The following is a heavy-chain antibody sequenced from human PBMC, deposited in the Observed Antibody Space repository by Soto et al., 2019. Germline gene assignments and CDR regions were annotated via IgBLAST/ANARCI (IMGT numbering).Heavy chain of an antibody. V-gene: IGHV3-21*01. D-gene: IGHD2-15*01. J-gene: IGHJ6*02. Sequence: PGGSLRLSCAASAFTFSSYSMNWVRQAPGKGLEWVSSISSSSSYIYYADSVKGRFTISRDNAKNSLYLQMNSLRAEDTAVYYCARDACGGGSCYSREYYYYGMDVWGQGTTVTVSS. CDR1: AFTFSSYS. CDR2: ISSSSSYI. CDR3: ARDACGGGSCYSREYYYYGMDV.